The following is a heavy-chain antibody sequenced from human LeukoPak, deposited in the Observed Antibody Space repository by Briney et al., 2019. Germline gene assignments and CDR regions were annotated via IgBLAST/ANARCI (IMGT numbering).Heavy chain of an antibody. CDR3: ARTYYFGSGSYHFDY. V-gene: IGHV4-59*08. Sequence: PSETLSLTCTVSGCSISSYYWNWIRQPPGKGLEWIGYIYSSGSTNYNPSLKSRVTISVDTSKNQFSLKLTSMNAADTAVYYCARTYYFGSGSYHFDYWGQGTLVTVSS. CDR1: GCSISSYY. CDR2: IYSSGST. D-gene: IGHD3-10*01. J-gene: IGHJ4*02.